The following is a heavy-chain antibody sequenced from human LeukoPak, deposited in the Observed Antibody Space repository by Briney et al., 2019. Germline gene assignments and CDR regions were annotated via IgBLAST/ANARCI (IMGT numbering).Heavy chain of an antibody. J-gene: IGHJ4*02. V-gene: IGHV3-7*01. CDR2: IKQDGREK. CDR1: GFTFSTYL. Sequence: PGGSLRLSCAASGFTFSTYLMTWVRRAPGKGLEWVANIKQDGREKYYVDSVKGRFTISRDNTKNSLYLQMNSLRAEDTAVYYCASERPSSSWYDYWGQGTLVTVSS. CDR3: ASERPSSSWYDY. D-gene: IGHD6-13*01.